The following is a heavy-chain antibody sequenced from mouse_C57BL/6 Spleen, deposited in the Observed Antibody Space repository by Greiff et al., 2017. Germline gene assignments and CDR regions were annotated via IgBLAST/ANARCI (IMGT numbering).Heavy chain of an antibody. CDR3: TTAIYDYDGAWFAY. CDR2: IDPENGDT. V-gene: IGHV14-4*01. J-gene: IGHJ3*01. CDR1: GFTINDYY. D-gene: IGHD2-4*01. Sequence: VQLQQSGAELVRPGASVKLSCTASGFTINDYYMHWVKQRPEQGLEWIGWIDPENGDTEYDSKFQGKATITADTSSNTAYLQLSSLTSEDTAVYYCTTAIYDYDGAWFAYWGQGTLVTVSA.